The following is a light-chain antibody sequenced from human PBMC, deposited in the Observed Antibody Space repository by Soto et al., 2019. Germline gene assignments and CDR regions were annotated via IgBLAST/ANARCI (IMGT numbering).Light chain of an antibody. CDR2: AAS. J-gene: IGKJ1*01. CDR1: QSISTY. Sequence: DIQMTQSPSSLSASVGDRVTITCRASQSISTYLNWYQQKAGLAPKLLIYAASSLQSGVPSRFSGSGSGTDFTLTISSLQPEDFATYYCQQTYSTPPTFGQGTKADIK. V-gene: IGKV1-39*01. CDR3: QQTYSTPPT.